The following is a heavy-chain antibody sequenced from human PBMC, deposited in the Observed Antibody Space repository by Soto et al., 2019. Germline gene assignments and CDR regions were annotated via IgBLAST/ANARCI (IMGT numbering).Heavy chain of an antibody. CDR3: ARELAGLLDN. J-gene: IGHJ4*02. Sequence: QVQLVQSGPELKKPGASVRVSCTASGYAFLTYGIVWVRQAPGQGLECMGWISTNTGNTNYEKNLQGRVTMTTDTPTSTAYMELRSLTSDDTAVYYCARELAGLLDNWGQGTLVTVSS. CDR1: GYAFLTYG. V-gene: IGHV1-18*01. CDR2: ISTNTGNT.